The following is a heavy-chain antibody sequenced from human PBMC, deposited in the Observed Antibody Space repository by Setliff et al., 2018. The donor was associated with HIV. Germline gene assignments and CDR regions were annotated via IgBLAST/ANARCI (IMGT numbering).Heavy chain of an antibody. J-gene: IGHJ4*02. CDR1: GGSISRSSHY. CDR3: ARAYRGDSQDDRWDFFDH. V-gene: IGHV4-39*01. Sequence: SETLSLTCSVSGGSISRSSHYWGWIRQPPGKGLEWIGNVYHSGSTDYNPSLRTRLSISIDTARSQFSLQMKSVTAADTAIYYCARAYRGDSQDDRWDFFDHWGQGSLVTVSS. CDR2: VYHSGST. D-gene: IGHD5-18*01.